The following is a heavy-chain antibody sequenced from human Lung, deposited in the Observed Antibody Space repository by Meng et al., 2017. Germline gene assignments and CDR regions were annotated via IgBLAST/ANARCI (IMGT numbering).Heavy chain of an antibody. D-gene: IGHD2-15*01. CDR1: GFTFSSYA. J-gene: IGHJ4*02. CDR2: ISYDGSNK. CDR3: AREAYGSGFSGMFNY. Sequence: GESLKISCAASGFTFSSYAMHWVRQAPGKGLEWVAVISYDGSNKYYADSVKGRFTFSRDDSKNTVYLQMNSLTSKDTAVYYCAREAYGSGFSGMFNYWGQGNMVTVSS. V-gene: IGHV3-30*04.